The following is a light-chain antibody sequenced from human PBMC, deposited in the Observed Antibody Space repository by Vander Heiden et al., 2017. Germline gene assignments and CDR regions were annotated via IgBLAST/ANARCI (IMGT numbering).Light chain of an antibody. V-gene: IGKV3-15*01. CDR1: QSVSSN. Sequence: RATLSCRASQSVSSNLAWYQQKPGQAPRLLIYGESTRATGIPATFSGSGSGTEFTLTISSLQSEDFAVYYCQQYNNWPPKWTFGQGTKVEIK. J-gene: IGKJ1*01. CDR2: GES. CDR3: QQYNNWPPKWT.